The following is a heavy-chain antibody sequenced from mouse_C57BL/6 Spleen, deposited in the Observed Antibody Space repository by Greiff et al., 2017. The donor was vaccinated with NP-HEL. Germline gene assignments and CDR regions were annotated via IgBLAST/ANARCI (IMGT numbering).Heavy chain of an antibody. CDR2: ISSGGDYI. Sequence: EVQVVESGEGLVKPGGSLKLSCAASGFTFSSYAMSWVRQTPEKRLEWVAYISSGGDYIYYADTVKGRFTISRDNARNTLYLQMSSLKSEDTAMYYCTRDDPHYYAMDYWGQGTSVTVSS. CDR3: TRDDPHYYAMDY. J-gene: IGHJ4*01. V-gene: IGHV5-9-1*02. D-gene: IGHD2-3*01. CDR1: GFTFSSYA.